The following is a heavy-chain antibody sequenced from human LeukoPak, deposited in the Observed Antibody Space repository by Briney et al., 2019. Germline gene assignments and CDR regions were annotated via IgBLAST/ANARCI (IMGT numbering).Heavy chain of an antibody. Sequence: GGSLRLSCAASGFTFSSYAMSWVRQAPGKGLEWVSAISGSGGSTYYADSVKGRFTISRDNSKNTLYLQMNSLRAEDTAVYYCAKAVVIVPTATPIDYWGQGTLVTVSS. CDR3: AKAVVIVPTATPIDY. D-gene: IGHD2-2*01. J-gene: IGHJ4*02. CDR1: GFTFSSYA. CDR2: ISGSGGST. V-gene: IGHV3-23*01.